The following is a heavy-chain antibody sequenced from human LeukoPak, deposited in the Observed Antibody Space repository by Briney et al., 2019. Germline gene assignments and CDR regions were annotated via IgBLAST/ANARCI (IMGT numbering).Heavy chain of an antibody. J-gene: IGHJ6*03. Sequence: GGSLRLSCAASGFTFSSYWMSWVRQAPGKGLEWVANIKQDGSEKYYVDSVKGRFTISRDNAKNSLYLQMNSLRAEDTAVYYCARVAAAGFPYYYYYMDVWGKGTTVTISS. CDR1: GFTFSSYW. CDR3: ARVAAAGFPYYYYYMDV. D-gene: IGHD6-13*01. CDR2: IKQDGSEK. V-gene: IGHV3-7*04.